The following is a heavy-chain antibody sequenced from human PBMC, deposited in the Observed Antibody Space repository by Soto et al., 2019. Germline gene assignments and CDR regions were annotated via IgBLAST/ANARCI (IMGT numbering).Heavy chain of an antibody. CDR1: GFDFNSYS. V-gene: IGHV3-48*01. CDR2: INSGSTSV. CDR3: TSSASPDAY. D-gene: IGHD1-26*01. Sequence: EVQLVESGGGLVQPGGSLRLSCVASGFDFNSYSMNWVRQAPGKGLEWISYINSGSTSVFYADSVKGRFTISRDNAKNSLYLQINSLRAEDKAVYYCTSSASPDAYWGQGTLVTVSS. J-gene: IGHJ4*02.